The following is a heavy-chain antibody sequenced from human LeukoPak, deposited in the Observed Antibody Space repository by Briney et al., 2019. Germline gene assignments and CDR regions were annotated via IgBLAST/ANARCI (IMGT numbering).Heavy chain of an antibody. V-gene: IGHV4-34*01. Sequence: SETLSLTCAVYGGSFSGYYWSWIRQPPGKGLEWIGEINHSGSTNYNPSLKSRVTISVDTSKNQFSLKLSSVTAADTAVYYCARARRSSISRYFQHWGQGTLVTVSS. CDR1: GGSFSGYY. D-gene: IGHD2-2*01. J-gene: IGHJ1*01. CDR3: ARARRSSISRYFQH. CDR2: INHSGST.